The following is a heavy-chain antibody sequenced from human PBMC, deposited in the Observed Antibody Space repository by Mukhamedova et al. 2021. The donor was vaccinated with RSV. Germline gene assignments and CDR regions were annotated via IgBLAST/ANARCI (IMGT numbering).Heavy chain of an antibody. J-gene: IGHJ6*02. CDR2: INPNSGGT. Sequence: GLEWMGWINPNSGGTNYAQKFQGWVTMTRDTSISTAYMELSRLRSDDTAVYYCARAREGVSYHYYGMDVRGQGTTATVSS. D-gene: IGHD3-10*01. CDR3: ARAREGVSYHYYGMDV. V-gene: IGHV1-2*04.